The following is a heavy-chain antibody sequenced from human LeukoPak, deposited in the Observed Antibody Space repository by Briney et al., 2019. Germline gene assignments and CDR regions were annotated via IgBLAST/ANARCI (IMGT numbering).Heavy chain of an antibody. Sequence: PSETLSLTCTVSGGSISSYYWSWIRQPSGKGLEWIGYIYYSGSTNYNPSLKSRVTISVDTSKNQFSLKPSSVTAADTAVYYCARGRAAAGKAKNNWFDPWGQGTLVTVSS. CDR3: ARGRAAAGKAKNNWFDP. V-gene: IGHV4-59*01. CDR2: IYYSGST. D-gene: IGHD6-13*01. CDR1: GGSISSYY. J-gene: IGHJ5*02.